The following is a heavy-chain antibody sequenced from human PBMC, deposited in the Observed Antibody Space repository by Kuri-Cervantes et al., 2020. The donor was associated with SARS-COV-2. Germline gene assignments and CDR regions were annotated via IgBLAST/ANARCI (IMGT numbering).Heavy chain of an antibody. CDR3: AGSSIAPNYYYYGMDV. V-gene: IGHV1-18*04. J-gene: IGHJ6*02. D-gene: IGHD3-10*01. CDR2: ISAYNGNT. Sequence: GESLKISCQASGYTFTSYGISWVRQAPGQGLEWMGWISAYNGNTNYAQKLQGRVTMTTDTSTSTAYMELRSLRSDDTAVYYCAGSSIAPNYYYYGMDVWGQGTTVTVSS. CDR1: GYTFTSYG.